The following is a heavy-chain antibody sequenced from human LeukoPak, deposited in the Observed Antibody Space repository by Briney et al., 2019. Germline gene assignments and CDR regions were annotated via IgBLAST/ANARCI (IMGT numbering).Heavy chain of an antibody. D-gene: IGHD6-13*01. CDR3: ARLWASYSSSHNWFDP. CDR2: IYYSGST. J-gene: IGHJ5*02. V-gene: IGHV4-59*08. Sequence: SETLSLTCTVSGGSISSYYWSWIRQPPGKGLEWIGYIYYSGSTNYNPSLKSRVTISVDTSKNQFSLKLSSVTAADTAVYYCARLWASYSSSHNWFDPWGQGALVAVSS. CDR1: GGSISSYY.